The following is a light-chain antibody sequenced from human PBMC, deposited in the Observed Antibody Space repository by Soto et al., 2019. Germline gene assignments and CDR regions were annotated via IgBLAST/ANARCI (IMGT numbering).Light chain of an antibody. J-gene: IGKJ5*01. V-gene: IGKV1-39*01. CDR2: TAS. CDR1: QSISNF. CDR3: QQSYSTSIT. Sequence: DIQMTQSPSSLSASVGDRVTITCRASQSISNFLNWYQQTPGKAPKLLISTASTLQTGVPSRFDGSGSGTDFTLTINNLQPEDFATYYCQQSYSTSITFDQGTRLEIK.